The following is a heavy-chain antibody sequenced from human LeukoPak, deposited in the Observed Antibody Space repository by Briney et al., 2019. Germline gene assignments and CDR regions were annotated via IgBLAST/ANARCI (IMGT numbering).Heavy chain of an antibody. J-gene: IGHJ4*02. CDR1: GASITSSNYY. CDR3: ARRENYSIDF. CDR2: FHYSGSH. Sequence: SETLSLTCTVSGASITSSNYYWGWIRQPPGEGLERIGTFHYSGSHYYNPSLSSRATISVDTSQNQFSLKLTSVTAADTAVYYCARRENYSIDFWGQGTLVTVSS. D-gene: IGHD3-10*01. V-gene: IGHV4-39*01.